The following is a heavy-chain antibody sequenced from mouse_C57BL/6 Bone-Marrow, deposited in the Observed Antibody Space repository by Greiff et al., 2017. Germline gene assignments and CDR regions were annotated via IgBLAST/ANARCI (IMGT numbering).Heavy chain of an antibody. CDR2: INPSSGYT. D-gene: IGHD1-1*01. Sequence: QVQLKASGAELARPGASVKMSCTASGYTFTSYTMHWVKQRPGQGLEWIGYINPSSGYTKYHQKFKDKATLTADKSSSTAYMQLSSLTSEDSAVYYCARGDYYGSSYSDWYFDVWGTGTTVTVSS. CDR1: GYTFTSYT. V-gene: IGHV1-4*01. CDR3: ARGDYYGSSYSDWYFDV. J-gene: IGHJ1*03.